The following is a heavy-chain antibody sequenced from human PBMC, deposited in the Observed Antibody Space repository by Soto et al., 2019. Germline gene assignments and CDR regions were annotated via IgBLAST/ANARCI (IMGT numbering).Heavy chain of an antibody. Sequence: GGSLRLSCAASGFTFSSYGMHWVRQAPGKGLEWVAVISYDGSNKYYADSMKGRFTISRDNSKNTLYLQMNSLRAEDTAVYYCAKDLMVRGVIRFGFQHWGQGTLVTVSS. D-gene: IGHD3-10*01. CDR2: ISYDGSNK. V-gene: IGHV3-30*18. CDR3: AKDLMVRGVIRFGFQH. J-gene: IGHJ1*01. CDR1: GFTFSSYG.